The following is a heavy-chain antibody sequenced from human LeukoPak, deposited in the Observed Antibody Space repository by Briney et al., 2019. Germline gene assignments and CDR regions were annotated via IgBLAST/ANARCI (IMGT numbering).Heavy chain of an antibody. CDR2: ISGSGDRT. CDR1: GFTFSSDV. D-gene: IGHD5-24*01. CDR3: AKVRAPRQFYFDY. J-gene: IGHJ4*02. V-gene: IGHV3-23*01. Sequence: PGGSLRLSCAASGFTFSSDVMSWVRQVPGKGLEWVSAISGSGDRTFYADSVKGRFTISRDNSKNTLYLQMNSLRAEDTAVYYCAKVRAPRQFYFDYWGQGTLVTVSS.